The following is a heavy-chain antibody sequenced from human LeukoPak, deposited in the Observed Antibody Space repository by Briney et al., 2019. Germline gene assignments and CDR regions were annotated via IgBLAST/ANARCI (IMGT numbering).Heavy chain of an antibody. Sequence: PSETLSLTCAVYGGSFSGYYWSWIRQPPGKGLEWIGEINDSGSTKYNPSLKSRVTISVDTSKNQFSLKLSSVTAADTAVYYCARSYGDYRYYYYYMDVWGKGTTVTISS. CDR1: GGSFSGYY. CDR3: ARSYGDYRYYYYYMDV. J-gene: IGHJ6*03. CDR2: INDSGST. D-gene: IGHD4-17*01. V-gene: IGHV4-34*01.